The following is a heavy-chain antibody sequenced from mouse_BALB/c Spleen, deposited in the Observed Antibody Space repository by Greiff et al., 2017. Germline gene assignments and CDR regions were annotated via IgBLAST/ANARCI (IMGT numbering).Heavy chain of an antibody. CDR3: AKHYYGSSDYAMDY. J-gene: IGHJ4*01. V-gene: IGHV2-6-5*01. CDR1: GFSLTDYG. CDR2: IWGGGST. D-gene: IGHD1-1*01. Sequence: VKLVESGPGLVAPSQSLSITCTVSGFSLTDYGVSWIRQPPGKGLEWLGVIWGGGSTYYNSALKSRLSISKDNSKSQVFLKMNSLQTDDTAMYYCAKHYYGSSDYAMDYWGQGTSVTVSS.